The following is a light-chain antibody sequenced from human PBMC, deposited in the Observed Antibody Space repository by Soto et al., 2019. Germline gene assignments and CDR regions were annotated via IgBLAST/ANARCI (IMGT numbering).Light chain of an antibody. Sequence: QSVLTQPPSASGTPGQRVTISCSGSSSNVGSNTVSWYQQLPGTAPKVLIYSDDQRPSGVPDRFSGSRSGSSASLAISGLQSGDEADYYCASWEDSLNGWVIGGGTKLT. J-gene: IGLJ3*02. CDR2: SDD. CDR3: ASWEDSLNGWV. V-gene: IGLV1-44*01. CDR1: SSNVGSNT.